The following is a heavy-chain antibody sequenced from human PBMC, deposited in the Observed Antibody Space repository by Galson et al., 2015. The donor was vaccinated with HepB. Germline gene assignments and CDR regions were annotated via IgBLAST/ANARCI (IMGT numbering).Heavy chain of an antibody. CDR2: INPNSGGT. CDR3: ARDGDSSSFHY. V-gene: IGHV1-2*06. D-gene: IGHD6-6*01. J-gene: IGHJ4*02. CDR1: GYTFTGYH. Sequence: SVKVSCKASGYTFTGYHIHWVRQAPGQGLELMGRINPNSGGTNYAQKFQGRVTMTRDTSISTAYMELSRLRSDDTAVYYCARDGDSSSFHYWGQGTLVTVSS.